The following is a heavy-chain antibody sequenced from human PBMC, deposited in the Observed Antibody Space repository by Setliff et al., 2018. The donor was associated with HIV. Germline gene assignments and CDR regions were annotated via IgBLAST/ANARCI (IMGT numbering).Heavy chain of an antibody. J-gene: IGHJ6*03. CDR3: ARGHMLITYYYYYYMDV. CDR1: GGSISGFY. D-gene: IGHD3-10*02. V-gene: IGHV4-59*01. CDR2: IYYSGST. Sequence: PSETLSLTCTVSGGSISGFYWSWIRQSPGNGLEWVGYIYYSGSTNYNPSLKSRVTISVDTSKNQFSLKLSSVTAADTAVYYCARGHMLITYYYYYYMDVWGKGTTVTVSS.